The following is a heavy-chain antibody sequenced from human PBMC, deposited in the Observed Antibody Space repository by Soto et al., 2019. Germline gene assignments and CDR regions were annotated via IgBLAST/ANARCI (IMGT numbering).Heavy chain of an antibody. D-gene: IGHD6-6*01. CDR1: GYTFTSYG. Sequence: QVQLVQSGAEVKKPGASVKVSCKASGYTFTSYGISWVRQAPGQGLEWMGWIGAYNGNTNYAQKLQGRVTMTTDTATSRAYMELRSLRSDDTAVYYCARDGFKGYSSSRAGYWGQGTLVTVSS. V-gene: IGHV1-18*04. CDR2: IGAYNGNT. CDR3: ARDGFKGYSSSRAGY. J-gene: IGHJ4*02.